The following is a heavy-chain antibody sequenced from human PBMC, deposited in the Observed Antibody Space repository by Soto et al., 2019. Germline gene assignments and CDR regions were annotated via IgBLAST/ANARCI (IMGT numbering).Heavy chain of an antibody. D-gene: IGHD6-19*01. CDR2: ISYDGSNK. Sequence: GGSLRLSCAASGFTFSSYGMHWVRQAPGKGLEWVAVISYDGSNKYYADSVKGRFTISRDNSKNTLYLQMNSLRAEDTAVYYCAKDRGWPYYFDYWGQGTLVTVSS. CDR3: AKDRGWPYYFDY. V-gene: IGHV3-30*18. CDR1: GFTFSSYG. J-gene: IGHJ4*02.